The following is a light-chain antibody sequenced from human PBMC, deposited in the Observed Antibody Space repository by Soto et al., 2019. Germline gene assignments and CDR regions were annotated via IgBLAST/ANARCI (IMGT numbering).Light chain of an antibody. V-gene: IGKV1-39*01. CDR1: HSISRY. J-gene: IGKJ1*01. CDR3: QESYSLPPK. Sequence: IQMTHSPSSLSASVGDRVTMTCRTSHSISRYLNWYQQKPGRAPKLLIYAASSLQSGVPSRFSGSGSGTDFTLTISSLQPEDFGPYFCQESYSLPPKFGQRTKV. CDR2: AAS.